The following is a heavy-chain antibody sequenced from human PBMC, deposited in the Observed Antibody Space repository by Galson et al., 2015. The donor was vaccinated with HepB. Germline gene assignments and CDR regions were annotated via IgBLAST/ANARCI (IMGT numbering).Heavy chain of an antibody. D-gene: IGHD6-13*01. V-gene: IGHV3-23*01. CDR1: GFIFSDYA. CDR3: AKGWEAAAGTNGMDV. Sequence: SLRLACAASGFIFSDYAIHWVRQAPGKGLEWVSTMGSGVKTYYADSMKGRFTMSRDNSKNTVYLQMNSLRVEDTALYYCAKGWEAAAGTNGMDVWGQGTTVTVFS. J-gene: IGHJ6*02. CDR2: MGSGVKT.